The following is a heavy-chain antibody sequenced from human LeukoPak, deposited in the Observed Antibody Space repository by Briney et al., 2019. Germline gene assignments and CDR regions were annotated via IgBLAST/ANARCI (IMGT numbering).Heavy chain of an antibody. Sequence: ASVKVSCKASGYTFTSYYMHWVRQAPGQGLEWMGIINPSGGSTSYAQKFQGRVTLTRDKSASTAYMELSSLTSEDTAVYYCARAQGGYDFAAFDIWGQGTVVIVSS. CDR1: GYTFTSYY. J-gene: IGHJ3*02. CDR2: INPSGGST. CDR3: ARAQGGYDFAAFDI. D-gene: IGHD5-12*01. V-gene: IGHV1-46*01.